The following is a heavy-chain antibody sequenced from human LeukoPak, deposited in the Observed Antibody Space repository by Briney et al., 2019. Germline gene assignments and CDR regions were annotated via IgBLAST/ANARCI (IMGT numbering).Heavy chain of an antibody. Sequence: GGSLRLSCAASGFTFNSHSMNWVRQAPGKGLEWVSYISNSSDTIYYAESVEGRFTISRDNAKTSLYLQMKSLRDEDTAVYYCARDAGRAYYDFWSGSTDLYYCYMDVWGKGTTVTVSS. CDR1: GFTFNSHS. J-gene: IGHJ6*03. CDR2: ISNSSDTI. CDR3: ARDAGRAYYDFWSGSTDLYYCYMDV. D-gene: IGHD3-3*01. V-gene: IGHV3-48*02.